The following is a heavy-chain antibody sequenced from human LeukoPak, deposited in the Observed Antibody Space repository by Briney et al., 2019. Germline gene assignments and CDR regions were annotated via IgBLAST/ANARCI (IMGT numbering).Heavy chain of an antibody. CDR2: ISSSSSYI. CDR1: GFTFSSYS. J-gene: IGHJ4*02. D-gene: IGHD2-2*01. CDR3: ARFLVPAADNFDY. V-gene: IGHV3-21*01. Sequence: PGGSLRLSCAASGFTFSSYSMNWVRQAPGKGLEWVSSISSSSSYIYYADSVKGRFTISRDNAKNSLYLQMNSLRAEDTAVYYCARFLVPAADNFDYWGQGTLSPSPQ.